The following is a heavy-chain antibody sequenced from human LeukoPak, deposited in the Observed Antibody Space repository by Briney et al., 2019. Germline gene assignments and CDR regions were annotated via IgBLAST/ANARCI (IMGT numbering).Heavy chain of an antibody. CDR2: ISNDGGGT. J-gene: IGHJ4*02. Sequence: GGSLRLSCAASGFIFNNYGLVWVRQAPGKGLEWVSAISNDGGGTTYADFVKGRFSVSRDNSKNTLFLQMNSLRAEDTALYYCAKCSSGYFFDLWGQGTLVTVSS. CDR1: GFIFNNYG. CDR3: AKCSSGYFFDL. D-gene: IGHD3-22*01. V-gene: IGHV3-23*01.